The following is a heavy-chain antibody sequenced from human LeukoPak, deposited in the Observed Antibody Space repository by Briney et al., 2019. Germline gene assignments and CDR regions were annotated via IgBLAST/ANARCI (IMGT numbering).Heavy chain of an antibody. CDR1: GGSISSYY. J-gene: IGHJ3*02. V-gene: IGHV4-59*01. Sequence: SETLSLTCTVSGGSISSYYWSWIRQPPGKGLEWIGYIYYSGSTNYNPSLKSRVTISVDTSKNQFSLKLSSVTAADAAVYYCARDYSGSSLDAFDIWGQGTMVTVSS. D-gene: IGHD1-26*01. CDR3: ARDYSGSSLDAFDI. CDR2: IYYSGST.